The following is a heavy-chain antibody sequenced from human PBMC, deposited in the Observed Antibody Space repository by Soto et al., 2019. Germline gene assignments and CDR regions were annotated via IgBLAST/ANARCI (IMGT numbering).Heavy chain of an antibody. Sequence: GGCLRLSCAASGFTFSSYAMSWVRQAPGKGLEWVSAISGSGGSTYYADSVKGRFTISRDNSKNTLYLQMNSLRAEDTAVYYCAKGKATLVRYYGMDVWGQGTTVTVSS. CDR3: AKGKATLVRYYGMDV. D-gene: IGHD2-15*01. V-gene: IGHV3-23*01. J-gene: IGHJ6*02. CDR1: GFTFSSYA. CDR2: ISGSGGST.